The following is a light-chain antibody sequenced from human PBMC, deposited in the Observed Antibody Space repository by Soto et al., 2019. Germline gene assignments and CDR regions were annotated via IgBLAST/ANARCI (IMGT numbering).Light chain of an antibody. CDR1: QSVSSSY. V-gene: IGKV3-20*01. CDR2: GAS. Sequence: EILLAQSPGTLSLSPGERATLSCRASQSVSSSYLAWYQQKTGQAPRLLIYGASSRPTGIPDRFSGSGSGKDVTLTISRLEPEDFAGYYCQQYGSPPRTFGQATRWIS. J-gene: IGKJ1*01. CDR3: QQYGSPPRT.